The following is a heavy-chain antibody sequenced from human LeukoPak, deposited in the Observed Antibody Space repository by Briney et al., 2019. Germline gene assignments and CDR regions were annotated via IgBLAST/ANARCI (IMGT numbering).Heavy chain of an antibody. J-gene: IGHJ4*02. CDR2: ISGSGANT. CDR1: GGSISSYY. CDR3: AKERAGYTNPYYF. D-gene: IGHD3-16*02. Sequence: ETLSLTCTVSGGSISSYYWSWVRQAPGKGLEWVSTISGSGANTYYADSVRGRFTISRDNSKNTLYLHMNSLRAEDTAVYYCAKERAGYTNPYYFWGQGTLVTVSS. V-gene: IGHV3-23*01.